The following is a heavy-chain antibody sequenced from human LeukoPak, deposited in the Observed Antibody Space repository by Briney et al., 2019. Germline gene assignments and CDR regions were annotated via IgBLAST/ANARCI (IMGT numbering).Heavy chain of an antibody. Sequence: NPSETLSLTCSVSFTSISSAYCSWIRQSPGRGLEWIGYLSNSGSSTYNPSLKSRVTISVETPKNRFSLDLTSVTDADTAVYYCGRSRYYGLRSGYSGSFYYMDVWGKGTTVIVSS. CDR2: LSNSGSS. V-gene: IGHV4-59*01. J-gene: IGHJ6*03. D-gene: IGHD3-3*01. CDR1: FTSISSAY. CDR3: GRSRYYGLRSGYSGSFYYMDV.